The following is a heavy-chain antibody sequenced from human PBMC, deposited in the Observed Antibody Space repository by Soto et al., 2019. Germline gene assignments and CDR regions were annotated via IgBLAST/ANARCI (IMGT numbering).Heavy chain of an antibody. D-gene: IGHD3-22*01. J-gene: IGHJ4*02. CDR2: ISSSDSII. CDR3: ARDLGYYDSSGYFDC. CDR1: GFTFSDSY. V-gene: IGHV3-11*01. Sequence: GGSLRLSCAASGFTFSDSYMSWIRQAPGKGLEWVSYISSSDSIIYYSDSVKGRFIISRDNAKNSLYLQMNSLRAEDTAVYYCARDLGYYDSSGYFDCWGQGTLVTVSS.